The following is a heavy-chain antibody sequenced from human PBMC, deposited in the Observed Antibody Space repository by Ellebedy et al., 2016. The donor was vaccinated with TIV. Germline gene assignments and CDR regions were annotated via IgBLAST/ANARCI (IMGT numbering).Heavy chain of an antibody. D-gene: IGHD5-24*01. J-gene: IGHJ4*02. CDR2: MYYSANT. CDR3: ARDRDVTSRGILDY. V-gene: IGHV4-39*07. CDR1: GLSISSSSYY. Sequence: MPSETLSLTCTVSGLSISSSSYYWGWVRQPPGKGLEWIGSMYYSANTHYKPSLKSRVTMSVDTSKNQFSLKLTSVTAADTAMYYCARDRDVTSRGILDYWGQGILVTVSS.